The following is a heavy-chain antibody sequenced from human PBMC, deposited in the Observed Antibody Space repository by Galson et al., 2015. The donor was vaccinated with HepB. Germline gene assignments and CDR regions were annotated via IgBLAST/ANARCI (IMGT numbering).Heavy chain of an antibody. CDR2: IKQDGSEK. V-gene: IGHV3-7*03. Sequence: SLRLSCAASGFTFSSYWMSWVRQTPGKGLEWVANIKQDGSEKYYVDSVKGRRTISRDNAKNSLYLQLNSLRAEDTAVYYCARDKGADGDYFLGYYGLDAWGQGTTVTVSS. J-gene: IGHJ6*02. CDR1: GFTFSSYW. D-gene: IGHD4-17*01. CDR3: ARDKGADGDYFLGYYGLDA.